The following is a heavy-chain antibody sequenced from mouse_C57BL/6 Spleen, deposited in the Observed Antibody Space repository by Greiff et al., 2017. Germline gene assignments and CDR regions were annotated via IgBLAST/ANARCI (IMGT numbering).Heavy chain of an antibody. CDR2: IHPNSGST. CDR3: ARRYDYGVDY. Sequence: QVQLQQPGAELVQPGASVKLSCKASGYTFTSYWMHWVKQRPGQGLEWIGMIHPNSGSTNYNEKFKSKATLTVDKSSSTAYMQLSSLTSEDSAVYYCARRYDYGVDYWGQGTTLTVSS. CDR1: GYTFTSYW. V-gene: IGHV1-64*01. J-gene: IGHJ2*01. D-gene: IGHD2-4*01.